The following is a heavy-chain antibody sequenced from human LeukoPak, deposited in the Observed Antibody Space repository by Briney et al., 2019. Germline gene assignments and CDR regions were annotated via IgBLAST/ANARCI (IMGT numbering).Heavy chain of an antibody. J-gene: IGHJ4*02. Sequence: GGSLRLSCAASGFPFSSDDMNWVRQAPGKGLEWVSGISGNGYSTYYADSVKGRFTISRDNSKNTLSLQMNSLRAEDTAVYYCAKVNWCSASCADAWGQGTLVTVSS. CDR2: ISGNGYST. CDR3: AKVNWCSASCADA. CDR1: GFPFSSDD. V-gene: IGHV3-23*01. D-gene: IGHD2-2*01.